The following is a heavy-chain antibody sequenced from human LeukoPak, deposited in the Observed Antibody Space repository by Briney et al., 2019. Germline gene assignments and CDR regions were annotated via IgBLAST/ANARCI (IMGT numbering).Heavy chain of an antibody. V-gene: IGHV1-24*01. Sequence: ASVTVSCKVSGYTLTELSMHWVRQAPGKGLEWMGGFDPEDGETIYALKFQGRVTMTEDTSTDTAYMELSSLRSEDTAVYYCATAKPRLNWFDPWGQGTLVTVSS. CDR2: FDPEDGET. CDR1: GYTLTELS. D-gene: IGHD6-19*01. CDR3: ATAKPRLNWFDP. J-gene: IGHJ5*02.